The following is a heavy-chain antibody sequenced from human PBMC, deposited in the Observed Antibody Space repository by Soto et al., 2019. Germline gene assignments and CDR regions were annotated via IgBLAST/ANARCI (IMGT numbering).Heavy chain of an antibody. CDR2: IYYSGST. CDR1: GGSFSGYY. D-gene: IGHD4-17*01. J-gene: IGHJ4*02. Sequence: PLETLSLTCAVYGGSFSGYYWSWIRQPPGKGLEWIGYIYYSGSTNYNPSLKSRVTISVDTSKNQFSLKLSSVTAADTAVYYCARAGTVTTFDYWGQGTLVTVSS. V-gene: IGHV4-59*01. CDR3: ARAGTVTTFDY.